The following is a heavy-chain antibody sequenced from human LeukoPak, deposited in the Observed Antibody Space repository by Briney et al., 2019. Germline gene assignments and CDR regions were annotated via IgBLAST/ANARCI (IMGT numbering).Heavy chain of an antibody. Sequence: SETLSLTCAVSGGSISTNNWWSWVRQPPGKGLEWIGEIYHTGSTNYSPSLKSRVTISVDTSKNQFSLKLSSVTAADTAVYYCARASRIVVVPAALNWFDPWGQGTLVTVSS. J-gene: IGHJ5*02. CDR2: IYHTGST. V-gene: IGHV4-4*02. CDR1: GGSISTNNW. D-gene: IGHD2-2*01. CDR3: ARASRIVVVPAALNWFDP.